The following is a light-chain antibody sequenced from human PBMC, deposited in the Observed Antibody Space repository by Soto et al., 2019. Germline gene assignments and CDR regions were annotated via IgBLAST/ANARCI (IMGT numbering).Light chain of an antibody. CDR2: DAS. J-gene: IGKJ2*01. V-gene: IGKV3-11*01. Sequence: EIGLTQSPATLSLSLWERATLSCRASQRVSSYLAWYQQKPGQAPKLLIYDASNRATGIPARFSGSGSGTDFTLTISSLKPEDFAAYYCQEGSSCMYTFGQGTKLEIK. CDR3: QEGSSCMYT. CDR1: QRVSSY.